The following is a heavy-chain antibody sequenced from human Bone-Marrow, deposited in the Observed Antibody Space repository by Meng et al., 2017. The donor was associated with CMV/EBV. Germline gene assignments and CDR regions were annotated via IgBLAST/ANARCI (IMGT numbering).Heavy chain of an antibody. V-gene: IGHV3-15*01. CDR3: TTARFHDSSSFDP. J-gene: IGHJ5*02. Sequence: GGCLRPSCAAAGFTFVNAWMAWVRQAPGKGLEWVGRIKRKTDGGTTDYAAPVKGRFTISRDDSKNTLYLQMNSLKTEDTAVYYCTTARFHDSSSFDPWGQGTLVTVSS. D-gene: IGHD3-22*01. CDR2: IKRKTDGGTT. CDR1: GFTFVNAW.